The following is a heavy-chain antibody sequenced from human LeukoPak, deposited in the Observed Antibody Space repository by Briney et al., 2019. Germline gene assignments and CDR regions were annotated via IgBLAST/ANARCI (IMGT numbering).Heavy chain of an antibody. V-gene: IGHV3-30-3*01. CDR1: GFTFSSYA. Sequence: GGSLRLSCAASGFTFSSYAMHWVRQAPGKGLEWVAVISYDGSNKYYADSVKGRFTISRDNAKNSLYLQMNSLRAEDTAVYYCARDLSTDSSGYFGPPPPHYWGQGTLVTVSS. J-gene: IGHJ4*02. D-gene: IGHD3-22*01. CDR2: ISYDGSNK. CDR3: ARDLSTDSSGYFGPPPPHY.